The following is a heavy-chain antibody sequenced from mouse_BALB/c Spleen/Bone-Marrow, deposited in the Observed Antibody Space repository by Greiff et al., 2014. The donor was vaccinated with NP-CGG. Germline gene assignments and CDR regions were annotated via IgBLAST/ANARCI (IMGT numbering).Heavy chain of an antibody. CDR2: INPGSGGT. J-gene: IGHJ4*01. V-gene: IGHV1-54*01. D-gene: IGHD2-4*01. CDR1: GYAFTNYL. Sequence: VQLQQSGAELVRPGTSVKVSCKGSGYAFTNYLIEWVKQRPGQGLEWIGVINPGSGGTNYNEKFKGKATLTADKSSSTAYMQRSRLTYDDSAVYFCGREITDAMDYWGQGTSVTVSS. CDR3: GREITDAMDY.